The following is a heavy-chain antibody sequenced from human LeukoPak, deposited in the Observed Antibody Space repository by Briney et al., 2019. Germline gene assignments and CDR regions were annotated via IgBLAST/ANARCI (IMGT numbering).Heavy chain of an antibody. CDR2: INSDGSIT. J-gene: IGHJ5*02. CDR3: ATRSGWT. Sequence: PGGSLRLSCAASGFTFSNYWMHWVRQAPGKGLVRSSRINSDGSITNYADSVRGRFTISRDNAKNTLYLQMNSLRAEDTAVYYCATRSGWTWGQGTLVTVSS. CDR1: GFTFSNYW. D-gene: IGHD3-3*01. V-gene: IGHV3-74*01.